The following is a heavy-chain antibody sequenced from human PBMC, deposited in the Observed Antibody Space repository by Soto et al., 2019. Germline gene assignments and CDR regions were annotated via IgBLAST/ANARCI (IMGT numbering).Heavy chain of an antibody. CDR2: ISAYNGNT. Sequence: QVQLVQSGAEVKKPGASVKVSCKASGYTFTSYGISWVRQAPGQGLEWMGWISAYNGNTNYAQKLQGRVTMTTDTSASTVYRELRRLRPDDTAVYYCASRGEYGSGDDAFDIWGQGTMVTVSS. V-gene: IGHV1-18*01. J-gene: IGHJ3*02. CDR1: GYTFTSYG. CDR3: ASRGEYGSGDDAFDI. D-gene: IGHD3-10*01.